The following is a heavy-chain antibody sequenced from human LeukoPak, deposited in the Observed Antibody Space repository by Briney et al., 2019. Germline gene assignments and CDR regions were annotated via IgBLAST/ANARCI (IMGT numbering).Heavy chain of an antibody. CDR1: GGSFNTHY. V-gene: IGHV4-59*11. D-gene: IGHD1-14*01. Sequence: PSETLSLTCTVSGGSFNTHYWNWIRQPPGKGLEWIGYIYYSGSTNYNPSLKSRVTISVDTSKNQFSLKLRSVTAADTAVYYCARATGDIHIDYWAQGTLVTVSS. CDR3: ARATGDIHIDY. CDR2: IYYSGST. J-gene: IGHJ4*02.